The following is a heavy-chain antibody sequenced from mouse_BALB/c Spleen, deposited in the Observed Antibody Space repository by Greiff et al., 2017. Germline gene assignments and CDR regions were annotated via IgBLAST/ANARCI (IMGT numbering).Heavy chain of an antibody. J-gene: IGHJ4*01. CDR1: GYAFTNYL. CDR2: INPGSGGT. D-gene: IGHD1-1*01. CDR3: ARPYYYGSSYHYAMDY. V-gene: IGHV1-54*01. Sequence: QVQLQQSGAELVRPGTSVKVSCKASGYAFTNYLIEWVKQRPGQGLEWIGVINPGSGGTNYNEKLKGKATLTADKSSSTAYMQLSSLTSDDSAVYFCARPYYYGSSYHYAMDYWGQGTSVTVSS.